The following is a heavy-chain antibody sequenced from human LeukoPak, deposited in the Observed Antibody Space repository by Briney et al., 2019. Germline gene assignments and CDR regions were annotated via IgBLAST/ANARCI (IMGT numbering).Heavy chain of an antibody. CDR1: GFTFSTYW. Sequence: PGGSLRLSCAASGFTFSTYWMSWVRQAPGKGLEWVANINRDGSEKYYVDSVKGGFTISRDNAKNSLYLQMNSLRAEDTAVYYCAREAWRVFDYWGQGTLATVSS. CDR3: AREAWRVFDY. J-gene: IGHJ4*02. V-gene: IGHV3-7*03. CDR2: INRDGSEK.